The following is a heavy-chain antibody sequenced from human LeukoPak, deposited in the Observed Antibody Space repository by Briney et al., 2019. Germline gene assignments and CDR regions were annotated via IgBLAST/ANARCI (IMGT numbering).Heavy chain of an antibody. CDR3: AREFLPASYYYYGMDV. Sequence: GGSLRLSCAASGFTFSSYGMHWVRQAPGKGLEWGAVIWYDGSNKYYADSVKGRFTISRDNSKNTLYLQMNSLRAEDTAVYYCAREFLPASYYYYGMDVWGQGTTVTVSS. CDR1: GFTFSSYG. J-gene: IGHJ6*02. CDR2: IWYDGSNK. D-gene: IGHD2-2*01. V-gene: IGHV3-33*01.